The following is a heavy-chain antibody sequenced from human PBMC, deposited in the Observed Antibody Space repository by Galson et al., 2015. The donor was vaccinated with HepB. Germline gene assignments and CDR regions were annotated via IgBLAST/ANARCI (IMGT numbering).Heavy chain of an antibody. J-gene: IGHJ6*02. Sequence: SVKVSCKASGGTFSSYAISWVRQAPGQGLEWMGGIIPIFGTANYAQKFQGRVTITADEYTSTAYMELSSLRSEDTAVYYCASGGGLWDDGDYYGMDVWGQGTTVTVSS. V-gene: IGHV1-69*13. D-gene: IGHD1-1*01. CDR2: IIPIFGTA. CDR1: GGTFSSYA. CDR3: ASGGGLWDDGDYYGMDV.